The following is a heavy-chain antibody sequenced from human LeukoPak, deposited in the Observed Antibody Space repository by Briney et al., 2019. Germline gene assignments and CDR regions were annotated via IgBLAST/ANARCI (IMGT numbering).Heavy chain of an antibody. V-gene: IGHV3-30*01. J-gene: IGHJ6*03. D-gene: IGHD6-6*01. CDR2: ISYDGSNK. CDR3: ARDLPSSHYMDV. Sequence: GRSLRLSCATSGFTFSSYAMHWVRQAPGKGLEWVAVISYDGSNKYYADSVKGRFTISRDNSKNTLYLQMNSLRAEDTAVYYCARDLPSSHYMDVWGKGTTVTVSS. CDR1: GFTFSSYA.